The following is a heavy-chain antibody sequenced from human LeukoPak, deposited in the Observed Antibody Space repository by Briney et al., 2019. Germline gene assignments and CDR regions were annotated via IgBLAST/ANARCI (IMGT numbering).Heavy chain of an antibody. V-gene: IGHV1-18*01. CDR2: ISAYNGNT. Sequence: ASVKVSRKASGYTFTSYGISWVRQAPGQGLEWMGWISAYNGNTNYAQKLQGRVTMTTDTSTSTAYMELRSLRSDDTAVYYCARPNPYWSGGSCSPHPSAFDIWGQGTMVTVSS. D-gene: IGHD2-15*01. CDR1: GYTFTSYG. CDR3: ARPNPYWSGGSCSPHPSAFDI. J-gene: IGHJ3*02.